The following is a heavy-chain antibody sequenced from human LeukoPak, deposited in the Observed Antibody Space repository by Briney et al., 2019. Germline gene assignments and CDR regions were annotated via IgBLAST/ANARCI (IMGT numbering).Heavy chain of an antibody. D-gene: IGHD3-10*01. CDR1: RYTFTGYY. V-gene: IGHV1-2*02. CDR3: ARCRSVRGVIIRREYYFDY. J-gene: IGHJ4*02. Sequence: ASVKVSCKASRYTFTGYYMHWVRQAPGQGLEWMGWINPNSGVTDYAQNFQGRVTMTRDTSISTAYVELSRLRSDDTAVYYCARCRSVRGVIIRREYYFDYWGQGTLVTVSS. CDR2: INPNSGVT.